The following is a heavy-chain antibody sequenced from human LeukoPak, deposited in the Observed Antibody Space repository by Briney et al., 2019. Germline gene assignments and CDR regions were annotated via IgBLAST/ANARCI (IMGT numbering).Heavy chain of an antibody. Sequence: GGSLRLSCAASGFTFDDYAMHWVRQAPGKGLEWVSGISWNSGSIGYADSVKGRFTISRDNAKNSLYLQMNSLRAEDTAVYYCARKKGGDNPFDPWGQGTLVTVSS. V-gene: IGHV3-9*01. CDR3: ARKKGGDNPFDP. D-gene: IGHD2-21*02. CDR1: GFTFDDYA. J-gene: IGHJ5*02. CDR2: ISWNSGSI.